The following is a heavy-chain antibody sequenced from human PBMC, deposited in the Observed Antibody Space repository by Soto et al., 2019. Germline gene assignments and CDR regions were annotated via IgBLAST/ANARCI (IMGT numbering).Heavy chain of an antibody. CDR2: IIPIFGTA. J-gene: IGHJ6*02. CDR3: ARSPPAYGMDV. V-gene: IGHV1-69*01. Sequence: SVKDSCKASGGTFSSYAISWVRQAPVQGLEWMGGIIPIFGTANYAQKFQGRVTITADESTSTAYMELSSLRSEDTAVYYCARSPPAYGMDVWGQGTTVTVSS. CDR1: GGTFSSYA.